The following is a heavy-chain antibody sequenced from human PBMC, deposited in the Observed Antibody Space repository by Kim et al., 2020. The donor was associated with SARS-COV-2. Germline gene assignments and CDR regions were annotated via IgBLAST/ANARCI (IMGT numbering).Heavy chain of an antibody. V-gene: IGHV3-23*01. J-gene: IGHJ4*02. Sequence: YADAVKGRLTISRDNAKNTLYLQMNSLRAEDTAVYFCARDYGSSSQYFDYWGQGTLVTVSS. CDR3: ARDYGSSSQYFDY. D-gene: IGHD6-6*01.